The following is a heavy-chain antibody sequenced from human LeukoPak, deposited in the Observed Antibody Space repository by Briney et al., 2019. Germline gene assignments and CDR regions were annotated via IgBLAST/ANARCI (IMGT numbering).Heavy chain of an antibody. CDR2: ISYDGSNK. J-gene: IGHJ4*02. D-gene: IGHD3-10*01. CDR1: GFTFSSYA. Sequence: PGRSLRLSCAASGFTFSSYAMHWVRQAPGKGLEWVAVISYDGSNKYYADSVKGRFTISRDNSKNTLYLQMNSLRAEDTAVYYCARGHYYYGSGSYYQIDYWGQGALVTVSS. V-gene: IGHV3-30-3*01. CDR3: ARGHYYYGSGSYYQIDY.